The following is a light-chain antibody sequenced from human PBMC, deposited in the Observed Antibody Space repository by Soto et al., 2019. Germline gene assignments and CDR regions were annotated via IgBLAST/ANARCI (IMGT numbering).Light chain of an antibody. Sequence: QSVLTQPPSLSAAPGQKVTISCSGSSSNIGLNYVSWYQLLPGKAPRLLIYGNNRRPSGVPDRISASKSGTSATLGITGLQAGDEADYYCGTWDGRLNAGVFGGGTKLTVL. CDR3: GTWDGRLNAGV. V-gene: IGLV1-51*01. CDR2: GNN. CDR1: SSNIGLNY. J-gene: IGLJ2*01.